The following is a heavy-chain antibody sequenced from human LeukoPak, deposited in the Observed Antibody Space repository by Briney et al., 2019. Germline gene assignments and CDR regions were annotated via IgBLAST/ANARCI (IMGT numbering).Heavy chain of an antibody. J-gene: IGHJ6*03. V-gene: IGHV3-23*01. CDR2: ISGSGGST. D-gene: IGHD3-22*01. CDR3: AKDLDYYDSSGYVYAYMDV. CDR1: GFTFSNYA. Sequence: GGSLRLSCAASGFTFSNYAMSWVRQAPGKGLEWVSAISGSGGSTYYADSAKGRFTISRDNAKNSLYLQMNSLRAEDTAVYYCAKDLDYYDSSGYVYAYMDVWGKGTTVTISS.